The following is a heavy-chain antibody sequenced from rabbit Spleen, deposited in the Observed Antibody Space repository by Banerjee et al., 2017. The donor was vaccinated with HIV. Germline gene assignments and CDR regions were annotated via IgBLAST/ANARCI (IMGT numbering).Heavy chain of an antibody. J-gene: IGHJ4*01. D-gene: IGHD4-2*01. Sequence: QEQLVESGGGLVQPEGSLTLTCKASGFTLSSYWMCWVRQAPGKGLEWIACIWTGSSATTYYASWAKGRFTISKPSSTTVTLQMTSLTAADTATYFCARDGGGGWDLDLWGPGTLVTVS. CDR2: IWTGSSATT. V-gene: IGHV1S45*01. CDR1: GFTLSSYW. CDR3: ARDGGGGWDLDL.